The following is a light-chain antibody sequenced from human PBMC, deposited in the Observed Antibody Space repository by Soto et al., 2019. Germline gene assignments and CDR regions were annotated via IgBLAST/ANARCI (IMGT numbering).Light chain of an antibody. CDR1: QSISSY. CDR3: QQYNNWPPIT. Sequence: DIQMTQSPSSRSASVGDRVTITCRASQSISSYLNWYQQKPGKAPKLLIYAASSLQSGVPSRFSGSGSGTDFTLTISSLQPEDFAVYYCQQYNNWPPITFGQGTRLEIK. CDR2: AAS. J-gene: IGKJ5*01. V-gene: IGKV1-39*01.